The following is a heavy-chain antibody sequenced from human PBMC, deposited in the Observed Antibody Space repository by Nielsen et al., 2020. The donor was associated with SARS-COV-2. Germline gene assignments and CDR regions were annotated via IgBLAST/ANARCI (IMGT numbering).Heavy chain of an antibody. J-gene: IGHJ6*02. Sequence: SVKVSCKASGGTFSSYAISWVRQAPGQGLEWMGGIIPIFGTANYAQKFQGRVTITADESTSTAYMELSSLRSEDTAVYYCARGRGSSGWYDHYYYGMDVWGQGTTVTVSS. CDR1: GGTFSSYA. V-gene: IGHV1-69*13. CDR2: IIPIFGTA. D-gene: IGHD6-19*01. CDR3: ARGRGSSGWYDHYYYGMDV.